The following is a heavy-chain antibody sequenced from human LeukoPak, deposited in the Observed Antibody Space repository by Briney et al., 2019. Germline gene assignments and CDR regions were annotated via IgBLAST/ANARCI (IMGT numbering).Heavy chain of an antibody. CDR1: GFTFGEYA. D-gene: IGHD4-17*01. CDR3: ARYGDSLYWYFDL. J-gene: IGHJ2*01. Sequence: GGSLRLSCTASGFTFGEYAMSWVRQAPGKGLEWVGFIRTKAYGGTTEYAASVKGRFSISRDDSKRIAYLRMNSLKSEDTAVYYCARYGDSLYWYFDLWGRGTLVSVSS. V-gene: IGHV3-49*04. CDR2: IRTKAYGGTT.